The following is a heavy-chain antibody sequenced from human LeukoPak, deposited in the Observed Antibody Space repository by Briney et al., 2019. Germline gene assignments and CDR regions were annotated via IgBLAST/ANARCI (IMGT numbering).Heavy chain of an antibody. J-gene: IGHJ4*02. D-gene: IGHD1-1*01. Sequence: ASVKVSCKPSGYTFTNLDINWLRQAPGQGLEWMGWMSPNSGDTGYAQKFQGRVSMTRDTSISTAYMELSSLRSEDTAVYYRASNPPNTGDFYYWGLGSLVTVSS. V-gene: IGHV1-8*01. CDR1: GYTFTNLD. CDR3: ASNPPNTGDFYY. CDR2: MSPNSGDT.